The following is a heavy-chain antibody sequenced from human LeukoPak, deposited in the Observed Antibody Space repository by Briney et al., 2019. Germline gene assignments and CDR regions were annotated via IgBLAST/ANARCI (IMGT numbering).Heavy chain of an antibody. CDR1: GYTFTGYY. CDR3: ASSSSGDLFDY. J-gene: IGHJ4*02. CDR2: INPNSGGT. Sequence: GASVKVSCKASGYTFTGYYMHWVRQAPGQGLEWMGRINPNSGGTNYAQKFQGRVTMTRDTSTSTVYMELSSLRSEDTAVYYCASSSSGDLFDYWGQGTLVTVSS. V-gene: IGHV1-2*06. D-gene: IGHD6-6*01.